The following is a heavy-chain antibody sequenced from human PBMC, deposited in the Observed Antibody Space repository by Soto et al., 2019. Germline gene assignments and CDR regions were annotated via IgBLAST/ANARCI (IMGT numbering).Heavy chain of an antibody. J-gene: IGHJ1*01. CDR2: IYSSGSN. CDR1: GASISTTNW. V-gene: IGHV4-4*02. CDR3: ARGGASNWLRIFHQ. Sequence: SETLSLTCAVSGASISTTNWWSWVRQPPGMGLEWVGEIYSSGSNNYNPSLKSRISISLDKSKNDFSLTLNSVTAADTAVYYCARGGASNWLRIFHQWGQGTLVTVSS. D-gene: IGHD6-13*01.